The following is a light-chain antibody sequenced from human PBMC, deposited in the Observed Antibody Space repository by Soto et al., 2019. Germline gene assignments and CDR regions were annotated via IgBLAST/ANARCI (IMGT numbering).Light chain of an antibody. J-gene: IGKJ3*01. V-gene: IGKV3-20*01. Sequence: EIVFTQSPCTLSLSPLERSTLSCRASQSVSSSYLAWYQQKPGQAPRLLIYGASSRATGIPDRFSGSGSGTDFTLTISRLEPEDFAVYYCQQYGSSPLFTFGPGTKVDI. CDR1: QSVSSSY. CDR3: QQYGSSPLFT. CDR2: GAS.